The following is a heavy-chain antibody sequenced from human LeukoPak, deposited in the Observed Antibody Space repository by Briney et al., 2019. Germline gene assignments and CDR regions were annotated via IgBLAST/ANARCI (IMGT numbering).Heavy chain of an antibody. CDR2: ISSNGGST. D-gene: IGHD3-22*01. V-gene: IGHV3-64*04. CDR3: ARINYYDGSGFYRDY. J-gene: IGHJ4*02. Sequence: PGGSLRLSCSASGFTFSSYAMHWVRQAPGKGLEYVSAISSNGGSTYYADSVKGRFTISRDDSKNTLHLQMNSLRAEDTAVYYCARINYYDGSGFYRDYWGQGTLVTVSS. CDR1: GFTFSSYA.